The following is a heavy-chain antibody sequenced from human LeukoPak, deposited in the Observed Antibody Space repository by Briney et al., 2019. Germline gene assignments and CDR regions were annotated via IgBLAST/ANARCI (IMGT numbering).Heavy chain of an antibody. D-gene: IGHD1-26*01. CDR3: ALLHSESNFVGP. J-gene: IGHJ5*02. CDR2: ISISGDTK. Sequence: PGGSLRLSCAASGFTFSSYEMNWVRQAPGKGLEWVSYISISGDTKNYADSVKGRFTISRDNAKNSLYLQMNSLRAEDTAVYYCALLHSESNFVGPWGQGTLVTVAS. V-gene: IGHV3-48*03. CDR1: GFTFSSYE.